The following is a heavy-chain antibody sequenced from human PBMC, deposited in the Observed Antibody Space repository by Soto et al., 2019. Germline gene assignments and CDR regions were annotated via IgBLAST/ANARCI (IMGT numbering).Heavy chain of an antibody. CDR1: GYTFTSYD. J-gene: IGHJ6*02. Sequence: ASVKVSCKASGYTFTSYDINWVRQATGQGLEWMGWMNPNSGNTGYAQKFQGRVTMNRNTSISTAYMERSSLRSEDTAVYYCARGLKYYYGMDVWGQGTTVTVSS. CDR2: MNPNSGNT. V-gene: IGHV1-8*01. CDR3: ARGLKYYYGMDV.